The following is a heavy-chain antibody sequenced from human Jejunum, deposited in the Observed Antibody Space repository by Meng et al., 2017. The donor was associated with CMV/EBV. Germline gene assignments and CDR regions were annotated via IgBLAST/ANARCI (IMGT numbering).Heavy chain of an antibody. V-gene: IGHV3-23*01. CDR2: IGASGGST. J-gene: IGHJ4*02. CDR1: RLTFRNYA. CDR3: ARGAPWTDYDY. Sequence: SCDAPRLTFRNYAMSWGRQTPGKGLEWVSGIGASGGSTYYADSVKGRFTISRDNINNILYLQMHSLRADDTAVYYCARGAPWTDYDYWGQGTLVTVSS. D-gene: IGHD3/OR15-3a*01.